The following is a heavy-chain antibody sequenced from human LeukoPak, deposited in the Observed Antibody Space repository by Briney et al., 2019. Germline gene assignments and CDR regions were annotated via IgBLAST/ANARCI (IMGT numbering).Heavy chain of an antibody. CDR3: ARDLGRNYVWGSYRQVEEGPDY. CDR2: INPNSGGT. CDR1: GYSFTGYY. Sequence: ASVKVSCKASGYSFTGYYMHWVRQAPGQGLEWMGWINPNSGGTNYAQKFQGRVTMTRDTSISTAYMELSRLRSDDTAVYYCARDLGRNYVWGSYRQVEEGPDYWGQGTLVTVSS. V-gene: IGHV1-2*02. J-gene: IGHJ4*02. D-gene: IGHD3-16*02.